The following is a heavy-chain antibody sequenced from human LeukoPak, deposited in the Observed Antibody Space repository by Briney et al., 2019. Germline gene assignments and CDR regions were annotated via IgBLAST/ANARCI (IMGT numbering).Heavy chain of an antibody. Sequence: PSETLSLTCAVYGGSFSGYYWSWIRQPPGKGLEWIGEINHSGSTNYNPSLKSRVTISVDTSKNQFSLKLSSVTAADTAVYYCASSTGTTVTDWGQGTLVTVSS. J-gene: IGHJ4*02. CDR1: GGSFSGYY. CDR3: ASSTGTTVTD. D-gene: IGHD1-1*01. V-gene: IGHV4-34*01. CDR2: INHSGST.